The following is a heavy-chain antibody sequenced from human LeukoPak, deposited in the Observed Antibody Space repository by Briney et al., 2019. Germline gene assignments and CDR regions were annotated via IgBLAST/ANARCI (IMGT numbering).Heavy chain of an antibody. CDR3: ARVPIAAAATYYFDY. V-gene: IGHV1-2*02. CDR1: GYTFTSYY. CDR2: INPNSGGT. Sequence: ASVKVSCKASGYTFTSYYMHWVRQAPGQGLEWMGWINPNSGGTNYAQKFQGRVTMTRDTSISTAYMELSRLRSDDTAVYYCARVPIAAAATYYFDYWGQGTLVTVSS. J-gene: IGHJ4*02. D-gene: IGHD6-13*01.